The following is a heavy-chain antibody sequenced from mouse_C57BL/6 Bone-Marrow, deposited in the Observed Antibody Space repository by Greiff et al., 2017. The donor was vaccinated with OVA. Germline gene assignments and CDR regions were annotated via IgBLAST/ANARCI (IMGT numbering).Heavy chain of an antibody. Sequence: VQLQQPGAELVRPGSSVKLSCKASGYTFTSYWMDWVKQRPGQGLEWIGNIYPSDSETHYNQKFKDKATLTVDKSSSTAYMQLSSLTSEDSAVDYCARVVARGYFDYWGQGTTLTVSS. J-gene: IGHJ2*01. CDR2: IYPSDSET. CDR3: ARVVARGYFDY. CDR1: GYTFTSYW. D-gene: IGHD1-1*01. V-gene: IGHV1-61*01.